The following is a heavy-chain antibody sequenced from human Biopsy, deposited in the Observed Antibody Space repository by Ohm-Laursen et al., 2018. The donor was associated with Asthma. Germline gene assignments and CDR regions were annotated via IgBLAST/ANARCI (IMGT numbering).Heavy chain of an antibody. D-gene: IGHD4-23*01. V-gene: IGHV3-66*02. Sequence: SLRLSCTASGFAVSNDHMYWVRQAPGKGLEWVSAIYSGGTSKTADYARGRFTSSRDNSRNTLYLQMNSLRVEDTAIYYCARTHERWSSIQDDALDIWGQGTMVIVSS. CDR3: ARTHERWSSIQDDALDI. CDR1: GFAVSNDH. CDR2: IYSGGTS. J-gene: IGHJ3*02.